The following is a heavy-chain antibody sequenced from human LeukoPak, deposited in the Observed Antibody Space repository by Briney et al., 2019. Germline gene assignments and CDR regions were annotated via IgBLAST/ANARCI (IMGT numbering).Heavy chain of an antibody. CDR2: IIPIFGTA. V-gene: IGHV1-69*13. CDR3: AREFIRAGGNGAFDI. D-gene: IGHD2-8*02. J-gene: IGHJ3*02. Sequence: GASVTVSCKASGGSFSRYTLSWVRQAPGQGLEWMGGIIPIFGTANYAKRFQGRVTITADESSNTASMELRSLRSEDTAVYYCAREFIRAGGNGAFDIWGQGTMVTVSS. CDR1: GGSFSRYT.